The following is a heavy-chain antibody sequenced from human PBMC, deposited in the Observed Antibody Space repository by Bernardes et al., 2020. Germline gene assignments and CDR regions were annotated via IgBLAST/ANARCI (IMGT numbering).Heavy chain of an antibody. CDR1: GFIFSSYW. CDR2: IKQHGSEK. J-gene: IGHJ6*02. V-gene: IGHV3-7*01. CDR3: AREGPESYGMDV. Sequence: GRSLRLSCAAFGFIFSSYWMTWVRQAPEKGLEWVANIKQHGSEKYYVDSVKGRFTISRDNAKNSLYLQMNSLRAEDTAVYYCAREGPESYGMDVWGQGTTVTVSS.